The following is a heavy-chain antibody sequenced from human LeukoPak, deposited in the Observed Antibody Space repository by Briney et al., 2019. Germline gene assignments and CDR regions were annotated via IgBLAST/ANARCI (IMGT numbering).Heavy chain of an antibody. J-gene: IGHJ4*02. CDR1: GGSINSDSYY. V-gene: IGHV4-39*01. CDR2: VFYSGTT. Sequence: PSETLSLTCTVSGGSINSDSYYWGWIRRPPGKGLELIGTVFYSGTTYYNPSLRSRLTISVDTSKNQFSLRLTSVTAADTTVYYCARLAAIRGVVFIDYWGQGALVTVSS. CDR3: ARLAAIRGVVFIDY. D-gene: IGHD3-10*01.